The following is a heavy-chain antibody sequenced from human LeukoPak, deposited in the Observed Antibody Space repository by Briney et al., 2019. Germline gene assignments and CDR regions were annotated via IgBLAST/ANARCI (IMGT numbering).Heavy chain of an antibody. V-gene: IGHV4-59*01. D-gene: IGHD3-22*01. CDR3: ARQSISGSSLSYFDY. Sequence: PSETLSLTSTVSGGSISSYHWSWIRQPPGKGLEWIGNIYDSGSTNYNPSLKSRVTISVDTSKNQCSLKLSSVTAADTAVYYCARQSISGSSLSYFDYWGQGTLVNVSS. CDR1: GGSISSYH. J-gene: IGHJ4*02. CDR2: IYDSGST.